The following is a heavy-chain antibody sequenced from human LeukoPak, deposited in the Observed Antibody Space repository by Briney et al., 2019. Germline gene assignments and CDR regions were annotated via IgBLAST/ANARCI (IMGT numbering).Heavy chain of an antibody. J-gene: IGHJ4*02. CDR3: ARGHVRGYSYGFGY. V-gene: IGHV3-33*08. CDR1: GFMFRSYG. CDR2: IWYDGSNK. Sequence: GGSLRLSCAASGFMFRSYGMRWVRQAPGKGLEWVAVIWYDGSNKYYTDSVKGRFTISRDNSNNTLYLQMNSLRVEDTAVYYCARGHVRGYSYGFGYWGQGSLVTVSS. D-gene: IGHD5-18*01.